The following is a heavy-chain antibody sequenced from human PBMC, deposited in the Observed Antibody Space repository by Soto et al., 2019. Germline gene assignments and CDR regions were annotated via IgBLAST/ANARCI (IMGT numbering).Heavy chain of an antibody. D-gene: IGHD4-17*01. V-gene: IGHV4-59*08. Sequence: SETLSLTCTVSGDSISNYYWSWVRQSPGMGLEWIGYIYYSGLTKYNPSLKSRVTISVGTSKNQFSLRLSSVTAADSAVYYCARSGDYTNYYYYYMDVWGKGTTVT. CDR3: ARSGDYTNYYYYYMDV. J-gene: IGHJ6*03. CDR2: IYYSGLT. CDR1: GDSISNYY.